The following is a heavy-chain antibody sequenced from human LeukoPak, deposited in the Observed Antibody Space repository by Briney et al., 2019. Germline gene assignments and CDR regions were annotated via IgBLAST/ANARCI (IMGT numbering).Heavy chain of an antibody. Sequence: AGGSLRLSCAASGFTFSSYSMNWVRQAPVKGLEWVSSISSSSSYIYYADSVKGRFTISRDNAKNSLYLQMNSLRAEDTAVYYCARGKTTVTDFDYWGQGTLVTVSS. CDR1: GFTFSSYS. J-gene: IGHJ4*02. CDR3: ARGKTTVTDFDY. D-gene: IGHD4-17*01. CDR2: ISSSSSYI. V-gene: IGHV3-21*01.